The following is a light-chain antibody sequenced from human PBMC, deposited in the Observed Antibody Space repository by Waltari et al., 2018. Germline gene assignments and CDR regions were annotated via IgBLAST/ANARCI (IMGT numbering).Light chain of an antibody. V-gene: IGKV4-1*01. CDR3: QQYYDIPFT. CDR2: WAS. Sequence: DIVMTQSPDSLAMSLGDRATINCRSSQSVLYSFDNQNHLSWYQQKPGQPPKLLIYWASTRGSGVPDRFSGSGSETDFSLTISSLQAEDVAVYYCQQYYDIPFTFGPGTKVEIK. J-gene: IGKJ3*01. CDR1: QSVLYSFDNQNH.